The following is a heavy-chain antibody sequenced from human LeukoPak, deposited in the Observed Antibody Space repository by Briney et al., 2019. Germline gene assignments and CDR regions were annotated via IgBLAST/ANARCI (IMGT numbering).Heavy chain of an antibody. CDR3: ARLGIVGATSFDY. Sequence: PGGSLRLSCAASGFTFSDYYMSWIRQTPGKGLEWVSYISSSGSTIYYADSVKGRFTISRDNAKNSLYLQMNSLRAEDTAVYYCARLGIVGATSFDYWGQGTLVTVSS. CDR2: ISSSGSTI. D-gene: IGHD1-26*01. J-gene: IGHJ4*02. V-gene: IGHV3-11*04. CDR1: GFTFSDYY.